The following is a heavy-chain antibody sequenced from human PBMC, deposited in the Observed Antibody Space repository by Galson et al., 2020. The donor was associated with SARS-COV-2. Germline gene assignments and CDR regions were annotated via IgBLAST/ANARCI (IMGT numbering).Heavy chain of an antibody. J-gene: IGHJ4*02. Sequence: SETLSLTCGVSGGSIRSNKWWSWVRQPPGKGLEWIGQIYHTGSSNYNPSLQSRVTISVDKSKNQFSLNLSSVTAADTAVYYCRSVTTPPNYFDYWGEGTLVTVS. CDR1: GGSIRSNKW. CDR2: IYHTGSS. D-gene: IGHD4-17*01. V-gene: IGHV4-4*02. CDR3: RSVTTPPNYFDY.